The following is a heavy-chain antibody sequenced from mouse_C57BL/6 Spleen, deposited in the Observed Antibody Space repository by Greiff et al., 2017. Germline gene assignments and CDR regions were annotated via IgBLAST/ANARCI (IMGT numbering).Heavy chain of an antibody. D-gene: IGHD1-1*01. CDR3: ARNPITTVVAEYYFDY. J-gene: IGHJ2*01. V-gene: IGHV1-69*01. CDR1: GYTFTSYW. Sequence: QVQLQQPGAELVMPGASVKLSCKASGYTFTSYWMHWVKQRPGQGLAWIGEIDPSDSYTNYNQKFKGKSTLTVDKSSSTAYMQLSSLTSEDSAVYYCARNPITTVVAEYYFDYWGQGTTLTVSS. CDR2: IDPSDSYT.